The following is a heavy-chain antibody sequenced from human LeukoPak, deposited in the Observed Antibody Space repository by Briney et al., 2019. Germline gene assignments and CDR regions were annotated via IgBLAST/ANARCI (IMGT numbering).Heavy chain of an antibody. V-gene: IGHV4-59*12. J-gene: IGHJ5*02. D-gene: IGHD6-13*01. CDR2: IYYSGST. CDR3: ARGNSSSCWFDP. CDR1: GGSISSYY. Sequence: SETLSLTCTVSGGSISSYYWSWIRQPPGKGLEWIGYIYYSGSTNYNPSLKSRVTISVDTSKNQFSLKLSSVTAADTAVYYCARGNSSSCWFDPWGQGTLVTVSS.